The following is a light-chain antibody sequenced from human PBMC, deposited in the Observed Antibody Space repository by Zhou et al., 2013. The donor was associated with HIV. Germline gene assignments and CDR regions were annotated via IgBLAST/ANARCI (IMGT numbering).Light chain of an antibody. Sequence: IQMTQSPSTLSASVGERVTITCRASQDINGWLAWYQQKGGRAPKVVIYQASTLESEVPSRFSGGGSGTEFTLSISSLQPEDVATYYCLQDYNYPWTFGQGTKVE. J-gene: IGKJ1*01. CDR2: QAS. CDR1: QDINGW. CDR3: LQDYNYPWT. V-gene: IGKV1-5*03.